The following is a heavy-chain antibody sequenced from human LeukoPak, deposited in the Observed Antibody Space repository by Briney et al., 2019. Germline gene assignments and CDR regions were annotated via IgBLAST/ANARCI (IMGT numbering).Heavy chain of an antibody. CDR3: ARRGSSGYWDDN. J-gene: IGHJ4*02. V-gene: IGHV3-66*01. Sequence: PGGSLRLSCVASGFTFSDAWMSWVRQAPGKGLEWVSIIYSDGTIYYADSVKGRFSISRDRSKSMWYLQMNDLRAEDSALYYCARRGSSGYWDDNWGQGTLVTVSS. CDR2: IYSDGTI. CDR1: GFTFSDAW. D-gene: IGHD3-22*01.